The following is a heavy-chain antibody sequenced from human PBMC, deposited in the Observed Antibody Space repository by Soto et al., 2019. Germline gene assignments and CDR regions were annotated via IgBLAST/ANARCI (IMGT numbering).Heavy chain of an antibody. J-gene: IGHJ4*02. V-gene: IGHV1-3*01. Sequence: ASVKVSCKASGYTFTSYAMHWVRQAPGQILEGMGCINAGNGNTKYSQKFHGRVTFTRDTSASTAYMELSSLRSEDTAVYYCARSIVVVTALDYWGQGTLVTVSS. CDR1: GYTFTSYA. D-gene: IGHD2-21*02. CDR3: ARSIVVVTALDY. CDR2: INAGNGNT.